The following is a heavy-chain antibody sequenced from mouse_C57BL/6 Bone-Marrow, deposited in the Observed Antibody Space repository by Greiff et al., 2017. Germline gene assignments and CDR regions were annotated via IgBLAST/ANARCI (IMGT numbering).Heavy chain of an antibody. D-gene: IGHD2-4*01. CDR1: GYTFTNYW. J-gene: IGHJ4*01. CDR3: ARSYDYDDYTMAY. Sequence: VQLQQPGAELVKPGASVKLSCKASGYTFTNYWMHWVKQRPGQGLEWIGMMHPNGGSPDYNEKFKSEATLSVDKSSRTAYMELSILTSEDSAVYYCARSYDYDDYTMAYWGQGTSVTVSS. V-gene: IGHV1-64*01. CDR2: MHPNGGSP.